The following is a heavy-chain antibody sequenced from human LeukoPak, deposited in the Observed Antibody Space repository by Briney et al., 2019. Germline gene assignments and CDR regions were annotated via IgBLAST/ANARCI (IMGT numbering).Heavy chain of an antibody. CDR2: ISSSNSYI. Sequence: GGSLRLSCAASGFTFSSYSMNWVRQAPGKGLERVSSISSSNSYIYYADSVKGRFTISRDNAKNSLYLQMNSLRAEDTAVYYCARDLNVDTAMDDYYYYMDVWGKGTTVTVSS. CDR3: ARDLNVDTAMDDYYYYMDV. J-gene: IGHJ6*03. D-gene: IGHD5-18*01. V-gene: IGHV3-21*01. CDR1: GFTFSSYS.